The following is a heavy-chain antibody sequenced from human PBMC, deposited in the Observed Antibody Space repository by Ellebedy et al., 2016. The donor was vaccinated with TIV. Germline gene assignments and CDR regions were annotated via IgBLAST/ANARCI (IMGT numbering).Heavy chain of an antibody. CDR3: AKDVNSLPDYYFDY. Sequence: GESLKISCAASGFTFSSYAMSWVRQGPGKGLEWVSSISGSGGSTYYADSVRGRFSISRDNSKNTLFFQVNSPRAEDTAVYYCAKDVNSLPDYYFDYWGQGSLVTVSS. J-gene: IGHJ4*02. CDR1: GFTFSSYA. CDR2: ISGSGGST. V-gene: IGHV3-23*01. D-gene: IGHD5-18*01.